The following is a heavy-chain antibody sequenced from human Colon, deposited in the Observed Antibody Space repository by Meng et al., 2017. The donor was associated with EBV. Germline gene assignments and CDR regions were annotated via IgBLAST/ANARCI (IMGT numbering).Heavy chain of an antibody. V-gene: IGHV4-34*01. CDR2: IDQRGNT. J-gene: IGHJ5*02. CDR3: ARRGPSGNFSP. CDR1: GGSFRYYY. Sequence: QVQQWGAGRVKLSEALSLSCAVYGGSFRYYYGSLIRLPPGKGLEWIGEIDQRGNTKYNPSLKSRVTISLDTSKKQFSLKVSSVTAADSAVYYCARRGPSGNFSPWSQGALVTVSS. D-gene: IGHD3-10*01.